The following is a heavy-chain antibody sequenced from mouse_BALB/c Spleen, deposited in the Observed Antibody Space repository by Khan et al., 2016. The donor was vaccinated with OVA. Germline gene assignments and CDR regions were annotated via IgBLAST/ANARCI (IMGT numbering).Heavy chain of an antibody. D-gene: IGHD4-1*01. V-gene: IGHV1-77*01. J-gene: IGHJ3*01. CDR1: GYTFTDYV. Sequence: QVQLQQSGPELVKPGASVKMSCKASGYTFTDYVMNWVKQRSGQGLEWIGQIYPGSDSTYYNEKFKGKATLTAERSSSTAYMQLSSLTSEDSAVYFCARAGWDVFAYWGQGTLVTVSA. CDR3: ARAGWDVFAY. CDR2: IYPGSDST.